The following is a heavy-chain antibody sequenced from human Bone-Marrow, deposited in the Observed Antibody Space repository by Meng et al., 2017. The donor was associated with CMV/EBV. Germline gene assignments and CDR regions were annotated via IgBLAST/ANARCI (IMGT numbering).Heavy chain of an antibody. J-gene: IGHJ6*02. D-gene: IGHD2-8*01. Sequence: SVKVSCKASGGTFIRYSISWVRQAPGQGLEWMGGIIPIFGTANYAQKFQGRVTITTDESTSTAYMALSSLSSEDTAVYYCARGGGGGVLMVYDYYYYYYGMDVWGQGTTVTVSS. V-gene: IGHV1-69*05. CDR2: IIPIFGTA. CDR3: ARGGGGGVLMVYDYYYYYYGMDV. CDR1: GGTFIRYS.